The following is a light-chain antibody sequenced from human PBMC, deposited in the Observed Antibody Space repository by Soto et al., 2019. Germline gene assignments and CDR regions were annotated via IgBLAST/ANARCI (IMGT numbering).Light chain of an antibody. J-gene: IGKJ1*01. CDR3: KQYNIYPWT. CDR2: DAS. Sequence: DIQMTQSPSTLSASVGDRVTITCRASQSISDSLAWYQQKPGKAPKLLIYDASSLESGVPSRFSGSKSGTEFTLTIISLQPDDFATYYCKQYNIYPWTFGQGTKVDIK. V-gene: IGKV1-5*01. CDR1: QSISDS.